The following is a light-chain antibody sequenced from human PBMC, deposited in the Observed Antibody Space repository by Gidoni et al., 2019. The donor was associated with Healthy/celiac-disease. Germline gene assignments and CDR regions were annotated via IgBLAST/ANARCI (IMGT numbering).Light chain of an antibody. CDR2: KAS. Sequence: DLQITQSPSTLSASVGDRVTITCRASQSISSWLAWYQQKPGKAPKLLIYKASSLESGVPSRFSGSGSGTEFTLTISSLQPDDFATYYCQQYNSYSRLTFGGGTKVEIK. CDR1: QSISSW. J-gene: IGKJ4*01. CDR3: QQYNSYSRLT. V-gene: IGKV1-5*03.